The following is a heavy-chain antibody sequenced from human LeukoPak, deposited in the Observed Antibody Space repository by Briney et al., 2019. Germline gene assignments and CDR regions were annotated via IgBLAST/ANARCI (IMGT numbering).Heavy chain of an antibody. V-gene: IGHV4-59*01. J-gene: IGHJ4*02. Sequence: PSETLSLTCTVSGGSISSYYWSWIRQPPGKGLEWIGYIYYSGSTNYNPSLNSRVTISVDTSKNQFSLKLSSVTAADTAVYYCARLPARSGRFDYWGQGTLVTVSS. CDR2: IYYSGST. D-gene: IGHD3-10*01. CDR3: ARLPARSGRFDY. CDR1: GGSISSYY.